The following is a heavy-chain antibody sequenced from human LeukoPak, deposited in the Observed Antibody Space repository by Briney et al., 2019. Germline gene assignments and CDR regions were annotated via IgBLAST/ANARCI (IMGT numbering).Heavy chain of an antibody. CDR2: VNRDGSET. J-gene: IGHJ4*02. CDR1: GFALSSHW. CDR3: ARDVGSYFDY. D-gene: IGHD1-26*01. Sequence: GGSLRLSCAASGFALSSHWMTWVRQVPGRGPEWVANVNRDGSETYYLDSVKGRFTISKDNAKNSLYLQMNSLRAEDTAVYYCARDVGSYFDYWGQGTLVTVSS. V-gene: IGHV3-7*01.